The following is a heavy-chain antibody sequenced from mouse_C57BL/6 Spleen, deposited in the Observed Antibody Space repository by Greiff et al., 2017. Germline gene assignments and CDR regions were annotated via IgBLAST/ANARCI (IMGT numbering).Heavy chain of an antibody. CDR1: GYTFTSYT. J-gene: IGHJ1*03. CDR3: ARPQEYFDV. V-gene: IGHV1-4*01. D-gene: IGHD3-2*02. Sequence: QVQLQQPGAELARPGASVKMSCKASGYTFTSYTMHWVKQRPGQGLEWIGYINPSSGYTKYNQKFKDKATLTADKSSSTAYMQLSSLTSEDSAVYYCARPQEYFDVWGTGTTVTVSS. CDR2: INPSSGYT.